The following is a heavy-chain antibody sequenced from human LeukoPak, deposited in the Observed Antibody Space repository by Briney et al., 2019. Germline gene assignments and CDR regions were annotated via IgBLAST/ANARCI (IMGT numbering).Heavy chain of an antibody. CDR3: ARAHYDILAGYRSTFDY. Sequence: SETLSLTCTVSGGSISSYYWSWIRQPPGKGLEWIGYIYYSGSTNYNPSLKSRVTISVDTSKNQFSLELTSVTAADTAVYYCARAHYDILAGYRSTFDYWGQGTLVTVSS. D-gene: IGHD3-9*01. V-gene: IGHV4-59*01. J-gene: IGHJ4*02. CDR2: IYYSGST. CDR1: GGSISSYY.